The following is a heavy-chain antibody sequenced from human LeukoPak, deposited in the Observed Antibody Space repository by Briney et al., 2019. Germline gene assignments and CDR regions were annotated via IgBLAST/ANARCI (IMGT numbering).Heavy chain of an antibody. V-gene: IGHV1-46*01. Sequence: EASVKVSCKASGYAFTSYYMHWVRQAPGQGLEWMGIINPSGGSTSYAQKFQGRVTMTRDTSTSTVYMELSSLRSEDTAVYYCARDRGMATSPRPNYYFDYWGQGTLVTVSS. J-gene: IGHJ4*02. CDR3: ARDRGMATSPRPNYYFDY. CDR1: GYAFTSYY. CDR2: INPSGGST. D-gene: IGHD5-24*01.